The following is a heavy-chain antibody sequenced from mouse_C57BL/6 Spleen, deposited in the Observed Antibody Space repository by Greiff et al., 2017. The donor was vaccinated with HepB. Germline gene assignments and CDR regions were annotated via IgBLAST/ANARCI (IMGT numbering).Heavy chain of an antibody. CDR3: AIGYGGWYFDV. J-gene: IGHJ1*03. CDR2: IHPSDSDT. D-gene: IGHD1-1*01. V-gene: IGHV1-74*01. Sequence: QVQLKQPGAELVKPGASVKVSCKASGYTFTSYWMHWVKQRPGQGLEWIGRIHPSDSDTNYNQKFKGKATLTVDKSSSTAYMQLSSLTSEDSAVYYCAIGYGGWYFDVWGTGTTVTVSS. CDR1: GYTFTSYW.